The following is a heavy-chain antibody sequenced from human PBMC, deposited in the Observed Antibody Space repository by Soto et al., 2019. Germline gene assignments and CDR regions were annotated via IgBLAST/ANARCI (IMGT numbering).Heavy chain of an antibody. CDR2: IKSKTDGGTT. CDR3: TTDADHDFPIPRSDFDY. Sequence: GASLRLSCAASGFTFSNAWMNWVRQAPGKGLEWVGRIKSKTDGGTTDYAAPVKGRFTISRDDSKNTLYLQMNSLKTEDTAVYYCTTDADHDFPIPRSDFDYWGQGTLVTVSS. CDR1: GFTFSNAW. J-gene: IGHJ4*02. V-gene: IGHV3-15*07. D-gene: IGHD3-3*01.